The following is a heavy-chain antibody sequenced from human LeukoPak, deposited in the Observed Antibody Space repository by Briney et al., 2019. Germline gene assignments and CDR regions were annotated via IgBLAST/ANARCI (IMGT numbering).Heavy chain of an antibody. CDR3: ARSDAVAGTGY. D-gene: IGHD6-19*01. V-gene: IGHV1-18*01. Sequence: VASVKLSCKASGYTFTIYDMSCVRQAPGQGFEWMGWISAYNGNTNYAQKLQGRVTMTTDTSTSTAYMELRSLRSDDTAVYYCARSDAVAGTGYWGQGTLVTVSS. J-gene: IGHJ4*02. CDR2: ISAYNGNT. CDR1: GYTFTIYD.